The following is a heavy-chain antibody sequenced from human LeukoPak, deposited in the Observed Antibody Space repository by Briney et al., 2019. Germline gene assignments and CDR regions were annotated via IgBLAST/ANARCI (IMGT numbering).Heavy chain of an antibody. Sequence: GGSLRLSCEASAFTFSSYSMNWVRQAPGKGLEWVSYISSSSRTTYYADSVKGRFTISRDDAKNSLYLQMNSMTDEDTVVYYCARSNLLRYLEPWGQGILVSVSS. CDR1: AFTFSSYS. V-gene: IGHV3-48*02. D-gene: IGHD2-15*01. CDR2: ISSSSRTT. J-gene: IGHJ5*02. CDR3: ARSNLLRYLEP.